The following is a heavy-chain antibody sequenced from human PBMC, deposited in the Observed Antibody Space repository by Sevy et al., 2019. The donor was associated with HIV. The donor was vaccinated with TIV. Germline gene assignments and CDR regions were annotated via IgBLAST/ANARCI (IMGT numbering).Heavy chain of an antibody. D-gene: IGHD3-16*01. CDR2: IKADGSDK. J-gene: IGHJ4*02. V-gene: IGHV3-7*01. CDR3: AHETFGRFES. Sequence: GGSLRLSCAASGFTFSANWMNWVRQAPGKGLEWVANIKADGSDKHYVDSVEGRFTNSRANAKNLLFLQMNSLRVEDTAVYYCAHETFGRFESWGQGPLVTVSS. CDR1: GFTFSANW.